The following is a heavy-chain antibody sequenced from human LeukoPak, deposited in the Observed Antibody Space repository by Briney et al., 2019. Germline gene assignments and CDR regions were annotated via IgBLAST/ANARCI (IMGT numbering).Heavy chain of an antibody. J-gene: IGHJ4*02. Sequence: ASVKVSCKASGYTFTGYYMHWVRHAPGQGLEWMGWINPNSGGTNYAQKFQGRVTMTRDTSISTAYMELSRLRSDDTAVYYCARVFICCSRGSCYCDYWGQGTLVTVSS. CDR1: GYTFTGYY. D-gene: IGHD2-15*01. V-gene: IGHV1-2*02. CDR2: INPNSGGT. CDR3: ARVFICCSRGSCYCDY.